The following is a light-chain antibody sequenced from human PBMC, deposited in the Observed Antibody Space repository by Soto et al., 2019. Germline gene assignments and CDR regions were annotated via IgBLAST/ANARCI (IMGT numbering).Light chain of an antibody. CDR1: QYINTR. CDR2: QTS. Sequence: EIVLTQSPATLSSFPGDRVTLSCRASQYINTRLAWYQHRPGQAPRLLIYQTSLRAAGIPARFSASGSGTDLTLTISGVQPEDFALYYCHQRQSWPRTFGQGTKVDI. V-gene: IGKV3-11*01. J-gene: IGKJ1*01. CDR3: HQRQSWPRT.